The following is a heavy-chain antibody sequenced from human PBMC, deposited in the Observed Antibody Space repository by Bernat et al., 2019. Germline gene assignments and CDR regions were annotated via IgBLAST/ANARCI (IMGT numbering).Heavy chain of an antibody. CDR1: GFTFSDYY. D-gene: IGHD2-8*01. J-gene: IGHJ6*02. V-gene: IGHV3-23*04. CDR3: AKDGRSNGVFRMDV. Sequence: VQLVESGGGLVKPGGSLRLSCAASGFTFSDYYMTWIRQAPGKGLEWVSAISGSGSSTYYADSVKGRFTISRDNSKNTLYLQMSSLRAEDTAVYYCAKDGRSNGVFRMDVWGQGTTVTVSS. CDR2: ISGSGSST.